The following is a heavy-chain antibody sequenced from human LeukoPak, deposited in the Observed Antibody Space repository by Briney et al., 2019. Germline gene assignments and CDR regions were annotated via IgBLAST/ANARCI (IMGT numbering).Heavy chain of an antibody. CDR3: ARDTPRYCSSTSCPLFDY. V-gene: IGHV1-69*04. J-gene: IGHJ4*02. Sequence: ASVKVSCKASGGTFSSYAISWVRQAPGQGLEWMGRIIPILGIANYAQKFQGRVTITADKSTSTAYMELSSLRSDDTAVYYCARDTPRYCSSTSCPLFDYWGQGTLVTVSS. CDR2: IIPILGIA. D-gene: IGHD2-2*01. CDR1: GGTFSSYA.